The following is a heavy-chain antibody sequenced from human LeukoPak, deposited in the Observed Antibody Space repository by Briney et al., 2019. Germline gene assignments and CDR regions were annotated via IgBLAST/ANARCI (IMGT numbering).Heavy chain of an antibody. Sequence: GGSLRLSCAASGLTVSSNYMSWVRQAPGKGLEWVSIIYSGGSTYYADSVKGRFTISGGNSKNTVYLQMNSLRAEDTAVYYCAREYLSDRRFDPWGQGTLVTVSS. CDR2: IYSGGST. CDR3: AREYLSDRRFDP. V-gene: IGHV3-66*02. J-gene: IGHJ5*02. D-gene: IGHD2-2*01. CDR1: GLTVSSNY.